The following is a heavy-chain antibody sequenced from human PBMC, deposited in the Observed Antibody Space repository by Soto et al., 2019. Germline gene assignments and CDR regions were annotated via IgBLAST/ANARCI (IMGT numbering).Heavy chain of an antibody. Sequence: GGSLRLSCAASGFAFSGYTMNWVRQAPGKGLEWVSYISFNSSTIYYAASVKGRFTISRDNAKKSLYLQMNSLRDEDTAVYYCARSGNYYDILPWLEPDYYFDYGMDVWGQGTTVTVSS. D-gene: IGHD3-9*01. CDR1: GFAFSGYT. V-gene: IGHV3-48*02. CDR3: ARSGNYYDILPWLEPDYYFDYGMDV. CDR2: ISFNSSTI. J-gene: IGHJ6*02.